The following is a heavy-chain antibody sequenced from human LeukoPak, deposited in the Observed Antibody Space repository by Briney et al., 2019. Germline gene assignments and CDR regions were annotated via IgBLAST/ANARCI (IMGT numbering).Heavy chain of an antibody. CDR2: IYYSGGT. CDR1: GGSISSYY. CDR3: TRRCKDAYTLYCFDY. J-gene: IGHJ4*02. V-gene: IGHV4-59*01. D-gene: IGHD5-24*01. Sequence: SETLSLTCIVSGGSISSYYWGWIRQPPGKGLEWIGFIYYSGGTDYNPSLKSRVTISVDTSKNQFSLKLSSVTAADTAVYYCTRRCKDAYTLYCFDYWGQGTLVTVSS.